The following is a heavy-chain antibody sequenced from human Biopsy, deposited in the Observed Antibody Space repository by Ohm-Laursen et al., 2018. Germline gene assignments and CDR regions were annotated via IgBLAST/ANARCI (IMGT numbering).Heavy chain of an antibody. CDR3: ARMPHFDY. D-gene: IGHD2-2*01. CDR2: IYYTGGI. V-gene: IGHV4-59*07. CDR1: GGSISGYH. J-gene: IGHJ4*02. Sequence: SDTLSLTCTVSGGSISGYHWSWIRKSPGKGLEWLAYIYYTGGITSNPSLNGRATMCLVTSKNQFSLRLIYVTAADTALYYCARMPHFDYWGQGILVTVSS.